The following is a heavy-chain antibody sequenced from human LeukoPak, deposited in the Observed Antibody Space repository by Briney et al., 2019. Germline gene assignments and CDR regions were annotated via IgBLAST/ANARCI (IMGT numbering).Heavy chain of an antibody. CDR2: IIHMFGTA. CDR3: ARDRGSYHMNWLDP. V-gene: IGHV1-69*05. CDR1: GYTFTSYG. J-gene: IGHJ5*02. Sequence: SVKVSCKASGYTFTSYGISWVRQAPGQGLEWMRGIIHMFGTANYAQKCQGRVTITTDESTSTAYMELSSLRSEDTAVYYCARDRGSYHMNWLDPWGQGTLVSVSS. D-gene: IGHD1-26*01.